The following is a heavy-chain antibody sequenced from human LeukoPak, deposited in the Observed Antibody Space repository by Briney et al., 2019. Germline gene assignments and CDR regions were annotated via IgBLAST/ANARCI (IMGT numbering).Heavy chain of an antibody. CDR3: AREVLYCSSTSCHLLAVDY. CDR1: GYTFTSYY. J-gene: IGHJ4*02. V-gene: IGHV1-46*01. CDR2: INPSGGST. Sequence: ASVKVSCKASGYTFTSYYMHWVRQAPGQGLEWMGIINPSGGSTSYAQKFQGRVTMTRDMSTSTAYMELRSLRSDDTAVYYCAREVLYCSSTSCHLLAVDYWGQGTLVTVSS. D-gene: IGHD2-2*01.